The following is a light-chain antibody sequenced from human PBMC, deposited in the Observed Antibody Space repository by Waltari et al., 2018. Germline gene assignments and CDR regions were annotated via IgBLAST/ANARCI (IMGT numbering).Light chain of an antibody. V-gene: IGLV2-14*01. CDR3: ASYIPGSTLV. Sequence: QSALTQPASVSGSPGQSITISCSGSSSDGGRYNYVSWYQQFPDRAPKLMIYDVTNRPSGVSNRFSGYKSANTASLTISGLQPEDEADYYCASYIPGSTLVFGGGTKLTVL. J-gene: IGLJ3*02. CDR1: SSDGGRYNY. CDR2: DVT.